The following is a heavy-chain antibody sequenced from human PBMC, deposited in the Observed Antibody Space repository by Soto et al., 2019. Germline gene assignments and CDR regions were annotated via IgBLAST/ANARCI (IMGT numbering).Heavy chain of an antibody. Sequence: QVQLVQSGAEVKKPGASVKVSCKASGYTFTGYYMHWVRQAPGQGLEWMGWINPNSGGTNYAQKFQGRVTMTRDTSISTAYMELSRLRSDDTAVYYCARPLGYCRGGSCYRAEFDPWGQGTLVTVSS. D-gene: IGHD2-15*01. CDR3: ARPLGYCRGGSCYRAEFDP. J-gene: IGHJ5*02. CDR1: GYTFTGYY. CDR2: INPNSGGT. V-gene: IGHV1-2*02.